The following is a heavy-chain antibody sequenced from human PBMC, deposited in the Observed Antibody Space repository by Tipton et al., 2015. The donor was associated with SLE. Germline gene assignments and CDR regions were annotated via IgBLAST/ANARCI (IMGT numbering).Heavy chain of an antibody. J-gene: IGHJ4*02. CDR2: INHSGST. Sequence: TLSLTCAVYGGSFSGYYWNWIRQPPGKGLEWIGEINHSGSTNYNPSLKSRVTISVDTSKNQFSLKLSSVTAADTAVYYCARTASYVRFFDYWGQGTLVTVSS. D-gene: IGHD5-18*01. CDR3: ARTASYVRFFDY. CDR1: GGSFSGYY. V-gene: IGHV4-34*01.